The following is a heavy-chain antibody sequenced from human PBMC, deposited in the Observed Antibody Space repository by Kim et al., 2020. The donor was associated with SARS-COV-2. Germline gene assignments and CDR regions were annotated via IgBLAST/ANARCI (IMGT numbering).Heavy chain of an antibody. V-gene: IGHV3-23*01. CDR2: T. Sequence: TYYADSVKGRFTISRDNSKNTLYLQMNSLRAEDMAVYYCAKYSWSNPPDYWGQGTLVTVSS. D-gene: IGHD6-13*01. J-gene: IGHJ4*02. CDR3: AKYSWSNPPDY.